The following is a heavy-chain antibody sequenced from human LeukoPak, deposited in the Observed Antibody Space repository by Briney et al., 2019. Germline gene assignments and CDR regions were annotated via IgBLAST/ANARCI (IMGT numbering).Heavy chain of an antibody. D-gene: IGHD3-3*01. J-gene: IGHJ4*02. CDR2: MNPNSGNT. CDR1: GYTFTSYD. V-gene: IGHV1-8*01. Sequence: GASVTVSCKASGYTFTSYDINWVRQATGQGLEWMGWMNPNSGNTGYAQKFQGRVTMTRNTSISTAYMELSSLRSEDTAVYYCARGYHYDFWSGYYTIDYWGQGTLVTVSS. CDR3: ARGYHYDFWSGYYTIDY.